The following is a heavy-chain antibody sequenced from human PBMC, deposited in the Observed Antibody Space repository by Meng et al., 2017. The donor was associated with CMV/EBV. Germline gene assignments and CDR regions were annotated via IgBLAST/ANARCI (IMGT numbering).Heavy chain of an antibody. V-gene: IGHV4-4*07. CDR1: GGSISSYY. CDR2: IYTSGST. J-gene: IGHJ4*02. Sequence: QAQLPESAPGLVTPSEPLSLSYTVSGGSISSYYWSWIRQPAGKGLEWIGRIYTSGSTNYNSSLKSRVTMSVDTSKNQFSLKLSSVTAADTAVYYCAREMPIAAAGCFDYWGQGTLVTVSS. CDR3: AREMPIAAAGCFDY. D-gene: IGHD6-13*01.